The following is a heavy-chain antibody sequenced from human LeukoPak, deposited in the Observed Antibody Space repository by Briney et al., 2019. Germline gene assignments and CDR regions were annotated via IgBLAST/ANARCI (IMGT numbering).Heavy chain of an antibody. CDR2: ISAYNGNT. J-gene: IGHJ4*02. V-gene: IGHV1-18*01. D-gene: IGHD3-16*02. CDR1: GYTFTSYG. Sequence: ASVKVSCKASGYTFTSYGISWVRQAPGQGLEWMGWISAYNGNTNYAQKLQGRVTMTTDTSTSTAYMELRSLRSADTAVYYCARVRVWGSYRPRYFDNWGQGTLVTVSS. CDR3: ARVRVWGSYRPRYFDN.